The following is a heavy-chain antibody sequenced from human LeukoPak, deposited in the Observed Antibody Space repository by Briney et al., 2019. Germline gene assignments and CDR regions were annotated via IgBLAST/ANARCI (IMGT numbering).Heavy chain of an antibody. CDR2: IKRDGSVQ. CDR1: GFTSSSYW. CDR3: ARLSGDRTVFDL. V-gene: IGHV3-7*01. Sequence: GGSLRLSCAASGFTSSSYWMSWVRQAPGKGLEWVASIKRDGSVQKYVDSLQGRFTVSRDNTKNSLYLQMNSRRADDTAVYYCARLSGDRTVFDLWGQGTLVTVSS. J-gene: IGHJ4*02. D-gene: IGHD1-26*01.